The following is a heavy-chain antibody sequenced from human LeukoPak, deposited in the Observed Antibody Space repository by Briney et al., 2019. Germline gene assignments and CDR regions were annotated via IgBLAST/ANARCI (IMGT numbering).Heavy chain of an antibody. D-gene: IGHD3-3*01. Sequence: GGSLRLSCAASGFTFSSYAMSWVRQAPGKGLEWVSAISGSGGSTYYADSVKGRFTISRDNSKNTLYLQMSSLRAEDTAVYYCAKVDYDFWSGYSPYHFDYWGQGTLVTVSS. J-gene: IGHJ4*02. CDR1: GFTFSSYA. CDR2: ISGSGGST. CDR3: AKVDYDFWSGYSPYHFDY. V-gene: IGHV3-23*01.